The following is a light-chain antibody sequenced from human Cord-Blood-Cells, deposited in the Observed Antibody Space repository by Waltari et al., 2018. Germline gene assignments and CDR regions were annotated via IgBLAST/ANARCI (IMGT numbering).Light chain of an antibody. J-gene: IGLJ2*01. V-gene: IGLV2-14*01. CDR3: SSYTSSRV. Sequence: QSALTQPASVSGSPGQSIPISSPGTSSDVGGYNYVSWYQQHPGKAPKLMIYDVSNRPSGVSNRFSGSKSGNTASLTISGLQAEDEADYYCSSYTSSRVFGGGTKLTVL. CDR1: SSDVGGYNY. CDR2: DVS.